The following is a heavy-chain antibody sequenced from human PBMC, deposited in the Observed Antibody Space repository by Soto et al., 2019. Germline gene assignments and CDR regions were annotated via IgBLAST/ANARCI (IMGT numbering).Heavy chain of an antibody. V-gene: IGHV1-46*01. J-gene: IGHJ6*02. Sequence: ASVKVSCKASGYTFTSYYMHWVRQAPGQGLEWMGIINPSGGSTSYAQKFQGRVTMTRDTSTSIVYMELSSLRSEDTAVYYCAREVVAANPVYYYYGMDVWGQGTTVTLSS. D-gene: IGHD2-15*01. CDR3: AREVVAANPVYYYYGMDV. CDR1: GYTFTSYY. CDR2: INPSGGST.